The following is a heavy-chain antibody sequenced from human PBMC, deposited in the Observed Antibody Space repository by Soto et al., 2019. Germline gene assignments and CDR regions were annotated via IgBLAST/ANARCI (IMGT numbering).Heavy chain of an antibody. CDR1: GFTFSSYA. Sequence: GGSLRLSCAASGFTFSSYAMSWVRQAPGKGLEWVSAISGSGGSTYYADSVKGRFTISRDNSKNTLYLQMNSLRAEDTAVYYCAKVLLVKRLRELSSIDYWGQGTLVTVSS. D-gene: IGHD3-16*02. J-gene: IGHJ4*02. CDR3: AKVLLVKRLRELSSIDY. CDR2: ISGSGGST. V-gene: IGHV3-23*01.